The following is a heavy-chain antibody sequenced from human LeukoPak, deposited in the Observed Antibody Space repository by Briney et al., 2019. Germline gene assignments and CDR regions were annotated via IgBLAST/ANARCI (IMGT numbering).Heavy chain of an antibody. J-gene: IGHJ4*02. CDR2: TYYRSKLST. CDR3: ARLENWAFDF. D-gene: IGHD7-27*01. CDR1: GDIFSSNSAA. Sequence: PSQTLSLTCAISGDIFSSNSAAWNWIRQSPSRGLEWLGRTYYRSKLSTDYAVSVKSRITVNPDTSKNQFSLQLNSVTPEDTAVYYCARLENWAFDFWGQGTLITVSS. V-gene: IGHV6-1*01.